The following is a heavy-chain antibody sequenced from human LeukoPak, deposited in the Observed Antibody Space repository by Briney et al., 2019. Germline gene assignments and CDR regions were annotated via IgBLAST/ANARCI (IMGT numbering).Heavy chain of an antibody. V-gene: IGHV3-48*04. CDR1: GFTFSSCS. CDR2: ISSSSSTI. J-gene: IGHJ4*02. Sequence: GGSLRLSCAVSGFTFSSCSMNWVRQAPGKGLEWVSYISSSSSTIYYADSVKGRFTISRDNAKNSLYLQMNSLRAEDTAVYYCARAVVVTALDYWGQGTLVTVSS. CDR3: ARAVVVTALDY. D-gene: IGHD2-21*02.